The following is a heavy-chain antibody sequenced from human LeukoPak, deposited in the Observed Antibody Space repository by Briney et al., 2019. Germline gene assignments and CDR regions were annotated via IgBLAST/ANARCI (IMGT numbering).Heavy chain of an antibody. CDR2: ISGSGAT. D-gene: IGHD6-6*01. Sequence: TGGSLRLSCVASGFTFGSYAVSWVRQAPGKGLEWVSAISGSGATYYADSLKGRFTISRDNSKNTVYLQINRLRAEDTAVYYCAKKVSIAGTSFDYWGQGTLVTVSS. CDR3: AKKVSIAGTSFDY. J-gene: IGHJ4*02. V-gene: IGHV3-23*01. CDR1: GFTFGSYA.